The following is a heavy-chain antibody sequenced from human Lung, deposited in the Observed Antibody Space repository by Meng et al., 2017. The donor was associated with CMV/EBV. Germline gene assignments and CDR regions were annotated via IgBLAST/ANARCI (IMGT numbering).Heavy chain of an antibody. CDR2: IRYDGSNK. Sequence: GESXKISXAASGFTFSSYGMHWVRQAPGKGLEWVAFIRYDGSNKYYEDSVKGRFTISRDNSKNTLYLQMNSLRAEDTAVYYCARALFKQWPTSPRYYGVDVWGQGXTVTVSS. CDR1: GFTFSSYG. J-gene: IGHJ6*02. D-gene: IGHD6-19*01. CDR3: ARALFKQWPTSPRYYGVDV. V-gene: IGHV3-30*02.